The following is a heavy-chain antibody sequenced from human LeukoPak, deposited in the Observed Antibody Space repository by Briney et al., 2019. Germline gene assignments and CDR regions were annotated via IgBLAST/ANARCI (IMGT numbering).Heavy chain of an antibody. D-gene: IGHD1-20*01. CDR2: INSGGTT. V-gene: IGHV3-66*01. Sequence: GGSLRLSCVASGFNVSSTYMNWVRQAPGKGLEWVSLINSGGTTYYPDSVKGRFTIARDNSKNTLYLQMNSLRAEDTAVYYCAVNWSYWGQGTLVTVSS. CDR3: AVNWSY. J-gene: IGHJ4*02. CDR1: GFNVSSTY.